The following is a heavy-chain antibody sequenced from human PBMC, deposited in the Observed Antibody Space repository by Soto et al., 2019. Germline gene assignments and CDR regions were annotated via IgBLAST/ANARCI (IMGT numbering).Heavy chain of an antibody. V-gene: IGHV3-53*02. CDR1: GFTVSSNY. Sequence: EVQLVETGGGLIQPGGSLRLSCAASGFTVSSNYMSWVRQAPGKGLEWVSVIYSGGSTYYADSVKGRFTISRDNSKNTLYLQMNSLRAEDTAVYYFARDPDPRGLNAFDIWGQGTMVTVSS. D-gene: IGHD3-10*01. CDR2: IYSGGST. J-gene: IGHJ3*02. CDR3: ARDPDPRGLNAFDI.